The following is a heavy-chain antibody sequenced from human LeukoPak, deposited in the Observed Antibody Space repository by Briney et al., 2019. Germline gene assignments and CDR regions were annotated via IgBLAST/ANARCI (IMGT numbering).Heavy chain of an antibody. CDR1: GYTFSNYG. CDR3: VRDIGYISGPYYFDY. CDR2: ISAYNAAT. V-gene: IGHV1-18*01. Sequence: ASVTVSCKASGYTFSNYGISWVRQAPGQGLEWMGWISAYNAATNYAQKLQGRVTMTTDTSTTTAYMELRSLGSDDTAVYYCVRDIGYISGPYYFDYWGQGTLVTVSS. D-gene: IGHD5-18*01. J-gene: IGHJ4*02.